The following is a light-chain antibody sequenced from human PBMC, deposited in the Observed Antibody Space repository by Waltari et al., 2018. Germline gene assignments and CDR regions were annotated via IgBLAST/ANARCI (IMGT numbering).Light chain of an antibody. CDR2: GAS. J-gene: IGKJ2*01. CDR1: QSVSSN. CDR3: QQYKTWPPQDT. V-gene: IGKV3-15*01. Sequence: EIVVTQSPATLSVSPGERATLSCRASQSVSSNLAWYQQKPGQAPRLLIYGASTRATGIPARFRGSGSGTEFTLTISSLQSEDFAIYYCQQYKTWPPQDTFGQGTKLEIK.